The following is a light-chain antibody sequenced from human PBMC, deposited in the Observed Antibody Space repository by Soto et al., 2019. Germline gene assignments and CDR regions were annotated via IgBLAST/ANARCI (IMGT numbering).Light chain of an antibody. CDR2: GAS. Sequence: EIVMTQSPATLSVSPGDTVTLSCRASQSITTYLAWYQQRPGQAPRFLIYGASTRTTGVPARFSGSGSGTEFTLTISSLQSEDFAVYYGQQYSNWPRTFGQGTKVEIK. V-gene: IGKV3-15*01. CDR3: QQYSNWPRT. CDR1: QSITTY. J-gene: IGKJ1*01.